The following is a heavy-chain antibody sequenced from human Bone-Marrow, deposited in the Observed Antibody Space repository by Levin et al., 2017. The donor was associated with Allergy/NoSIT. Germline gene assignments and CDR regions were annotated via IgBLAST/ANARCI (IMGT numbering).Heavy chain of an antibody. CDR2: IKQDGSEK. J-gene: IGHJ4*02. CDR1: GFTFRTYW. CDR3: ARESPADYGAAFDN. D-gene: IGHD4-17*01. Sequence: GGSLRLSCAASGFTFRTYWMSWVRQAPGKGLEWVANIKQDGSEKYYVDSVKGRFTVSRDNAKISLFLQMNNLRVEDTAVYYCARESPADYGAAFDNWGQGTLVTVSS. V-gene: IGHV3-7*01.